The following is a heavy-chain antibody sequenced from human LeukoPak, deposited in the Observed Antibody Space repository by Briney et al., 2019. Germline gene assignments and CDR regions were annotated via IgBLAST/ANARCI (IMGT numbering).Heavy chain of an antibody. Sequence: GGSLRLSCAASGFTFDDYGMTWVRQAPGEGLKWFSGINWNADGTCYADSVKGRFTISRDNAKNSLYLQMNSLRAEDTALYYCARVQRWGYSNYFDYWGQGALVTVSS. J-gene: IGHJ4*02. V-gene: IGHV3-20*04. CDR2: INWNADGT. D-gene: IGHD4-11*01. CDR3: ARVQRWGYSNYFDY. CDR1: GFTFDDYG.